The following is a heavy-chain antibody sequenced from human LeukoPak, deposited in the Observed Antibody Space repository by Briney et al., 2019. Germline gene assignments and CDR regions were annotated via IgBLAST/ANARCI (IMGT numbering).Heavy chain of an antibody. Sequence: GASVKVSCKASGGTFSSYAISWVRQAPGQGLEWMGGIIPIFGTANYAQKFQGRVTITADESTSTAYMELSGLRSEDTAVYYCARDLGGATRYFDYWGQGTLVTVSS. CDR1: GGTFSSYA. D-gene: IGHD1-26*01. CDR3: ARDLGGATRYFDY. V-gene: IGHV1-69*13. J-gene: IGHJ4*02. CDR2: IIPIFGTA.